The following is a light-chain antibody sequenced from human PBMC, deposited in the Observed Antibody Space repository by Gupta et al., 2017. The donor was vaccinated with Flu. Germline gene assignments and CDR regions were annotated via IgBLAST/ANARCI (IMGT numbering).Light chain of an antibody. CDR2: KER. CDR3: QSADNSGTTHVV. J-gene: IGLJ2*01. Sequence: SYELTQPPSVSVSTVQTARITCAGDALPKQSAYRSQPKPGQAPVQGIYKERDRPSGSPERVSCSTSGTTATVTISAVQAEDEAVDYCQSADNSGTTHVVFGGGTKLTVL. V-gene: IGLV3-25*03. CDR1: ALPKQS.